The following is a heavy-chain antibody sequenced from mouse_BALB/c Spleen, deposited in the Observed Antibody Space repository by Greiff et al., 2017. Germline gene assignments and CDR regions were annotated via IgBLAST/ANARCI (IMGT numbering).Heavy chain of an antibody. CDR2: ISSGGST. Sequence: DVHLVESGGGLVKPGGSLKLSCAASGFTFSSYAMSWVRQTPEKRLEWVASISSGGSTYYPDSVKGRFTISRDNARNILYLQMSSLRSEDTAMYYCARGGVPATAWFAYWGQGTLVTVSA. J-gene: IGHJ3*01. D-gene: IGHD1-2*01. CDR3: ARGGVPATAWFAY. V-gene: IGHV5-6-5*01. CDR1: GFTFSSYA.